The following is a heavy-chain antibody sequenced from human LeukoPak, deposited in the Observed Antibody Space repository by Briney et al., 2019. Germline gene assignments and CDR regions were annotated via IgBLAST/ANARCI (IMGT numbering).Heavy chain of an antibody. CDR2: IKSKTDGGTT. J-gene: IGHJ3*02. CDR3: TTDYSRYCSGGSCYRPHAVDI. Sequence: GGSLRLSCAASGFTFSNAWMSWVRQAPGKGLEWVGRIKSKTDGGTTDYAAPVKGRFTISRDDSKNTLYLQMNSLKTEDTTVYYCTTDYSRYCSGGSCYRPHAVDIWGQGTMVTVSS. V-gene: IGHV3-15*01. D-gene: IGHD2-15*01. CDR1: GFTFSNAW.